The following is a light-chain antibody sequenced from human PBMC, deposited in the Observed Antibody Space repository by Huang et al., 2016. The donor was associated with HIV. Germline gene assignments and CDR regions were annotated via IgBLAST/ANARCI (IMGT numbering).Light chain of an antibody. CDR1: QSINSY. CDR2: AAS. CDR3: QQSYNTPLT. Sequence: DIQMTQSPSSLSASVGDRVTITCRASQSINSYLNWYQQKPGKAPKVLIYAASSLQSGVPSRLSGSGSGTDFTLTINSLQPEDFAIYYCQQSYNTPLTFGGGTRLEIK. J-gene: IGKJ4*01. V-gene: IGKV1-39*01.